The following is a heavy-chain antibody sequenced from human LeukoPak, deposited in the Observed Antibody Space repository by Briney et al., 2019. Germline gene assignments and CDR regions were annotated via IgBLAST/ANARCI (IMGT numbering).Heavy chain of an antibody. CDR3: AKEGDTTD. D-gene: IGHD1-1*01. CDR2: ISSGSSTI. J-gene: IGHJ2*01. Sequence: PGGSLRLSCAASGFTFSSYSMNWVRQAPGKGLEWVSYISSGSSTIFYAASVKGRFTISRDNAKNSLHLQMNSLRAEDTAVYYCAKEGDTTDWGRGTLVTVSS. V-gene: IGHV3-48*01. CDR1: GFTFSSYS.